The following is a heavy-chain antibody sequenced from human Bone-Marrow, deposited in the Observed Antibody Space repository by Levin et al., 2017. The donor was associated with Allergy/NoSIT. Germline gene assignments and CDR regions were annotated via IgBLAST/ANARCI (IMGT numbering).Heavy chain of an antibody. CDR2: IKQDGNEK. D-gene: IGHD5-24*01. V-gene: IGHV3-7*01. J-gene: IGHJ3*02. CDR1: GFMFLDYY. CDR3: VRDVSDGWDNGAFDI. Sequence: PGGSLRLSCAGSGFMFLDYYMNWVRQAPGKGLEWVASIKQDGNEKFYVDSVRGRFTISRDNAKNSLFLQMSSLRVDDTALYYCVRDVSDGWDNGAFDIWGQGTMVTVSS.